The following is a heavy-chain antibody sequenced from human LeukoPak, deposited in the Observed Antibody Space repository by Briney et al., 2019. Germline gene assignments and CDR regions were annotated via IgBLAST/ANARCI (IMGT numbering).Heavy chain of an antibody. CDR1: GYTFTGYY. CDR2: INPNSGGT. J-gene: IGHJ5*02. D-gene: IGHD4-23*01. Sequence: ASVRVSCKASGYTFTGYYMHWVRQAPGQGLEWMGWINPNSGGTNYAQKFQGRVTMTRDTSISTAYMELSRLGSDDTAVYYCARAPRTTTVVTHNWFDPWGQGTLVTVSS. V-gene: IGHV1-2*02. CDR3: ARAPRTTTVVTHNWFDP.